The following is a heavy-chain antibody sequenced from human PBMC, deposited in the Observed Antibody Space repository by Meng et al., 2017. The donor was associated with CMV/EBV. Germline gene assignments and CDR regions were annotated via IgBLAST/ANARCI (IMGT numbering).Heavy chain of an antibody. CDR3: ARGIAARPDVEYFQH. Sequence: GGSLRLSYTASGFTFGDYAISWVRQAPGQGLEWMGGIIPIFGTANYAQKFQGRVTITTDESTSTAYMELSSLRSEDTAVYYCARGIAARPDVEYFQHWGQGTLVTVSS. D-gene: IGHD6-6*01. CDR1: GFTFGDYA. V-gene: IGHV1-69*05. J-gene: IGHJ1*01. CDR2: IIPIFGTA.